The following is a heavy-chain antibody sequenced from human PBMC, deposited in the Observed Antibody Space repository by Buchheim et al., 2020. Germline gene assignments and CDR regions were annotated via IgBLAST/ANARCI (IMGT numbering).Heavy chain of an antibody. Sequence: QVQLVESGGGVVQPGRSLRLSCAASGFTFSSYAMHWVRQAPGKGLEWVAVISYDGSNKYYADSVKGRFTISRDNSKNTLYLQMNSLRAEDTAVYYCARGLILRIDYWGQGTL. CDR3: ARGLILRIDY. CDR1: GFTFSSYA. CDR2: ISYDGSNK. V-gene: IGHV3-30-3*01. D-gene: IGHD3-16*01. J-gene: IGHJ4*02.